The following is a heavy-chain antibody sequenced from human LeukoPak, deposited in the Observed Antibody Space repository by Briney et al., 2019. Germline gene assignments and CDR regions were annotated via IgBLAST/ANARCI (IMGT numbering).Heavy chain of an antibody. CDR2: ITGGGGTE. J-gene: IGHJ4*02. V-gene: IGHV3-23*01. Sequence: GGSLRLSCAASGFTFSSYGMSWVRQAPGKGLEWVSGITGGGGTEFYADSVQGRFTISRDNSRSTLFLQMNSLTVDDTAVYYCAKGGAIRGFQSGRFDAWGQGTLVPVSS. CDR1: GFTFSSYG. D-gene: IGHD2-2*02. CDR3: AKGGAIRGFQSGRFDA.